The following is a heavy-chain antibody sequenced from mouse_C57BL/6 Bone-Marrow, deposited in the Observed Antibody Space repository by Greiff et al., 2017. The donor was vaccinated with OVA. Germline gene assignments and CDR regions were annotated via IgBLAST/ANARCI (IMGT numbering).Heavy chain of an antibody. Sequence: QVQLQQPGAELVMPGASVKLSCKASGYTFTSYWMHWVKQRPGQGLEWIGELDPSDSYTNYNQKFKGKSTLTVDKSSSTAYMQLSSLTSEDSAVYYCARENGSLYFDYWGQGTTLTVSS. J-gene: IGHJ2*01. D-gene: IGHD1-1*01. CDR3: ARENGSLYFDY. V-gene: IGHV1-69*01. CDR1: GYTFTSYW. CDR2: LDPSDSYT.